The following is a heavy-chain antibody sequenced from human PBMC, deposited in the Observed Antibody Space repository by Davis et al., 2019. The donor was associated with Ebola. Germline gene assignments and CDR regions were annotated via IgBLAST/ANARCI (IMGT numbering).Heavy chain of an antibody. J-gene: IGHJ3*02. CDR3: ARDIGVAVPGAMKDAFDI. Sequence: ASVKVSCKASGYTFTRFGISWVRQAPGQGLEWMGWIRTYNGNTDYAQKFQGRVTMTTDTSTSTAYMELRSLTSDDTAVYYCARDIGVAVPGAMKDAFDIWGQGTMVTVSS. CDR2: IRTYNGNT. V-gene: IGHV1-18*01. CDR1: GYTFTRFG. D-gene: IGHD2-2*01.